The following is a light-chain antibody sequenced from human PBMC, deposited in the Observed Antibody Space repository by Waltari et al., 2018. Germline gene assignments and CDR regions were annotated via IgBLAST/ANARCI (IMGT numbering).Light chain of an antibody. Sequence: EIVMTQSPLSLPVTPGEPASISCRPSQSLVDGGGNKFLDWYLQKPGQSPQLLIYQISNRASGVPDRISGSGSDTDFTLKITRVEAEDVGVYYCMQALHPPYTFGQGTKLEIK. J-gene: IGKJ2*01. V-gene: IGKV2-28*01. CDR1: QSLVDGGGNKF. CDR2: QIS. CDR3: MQALHPPYT.